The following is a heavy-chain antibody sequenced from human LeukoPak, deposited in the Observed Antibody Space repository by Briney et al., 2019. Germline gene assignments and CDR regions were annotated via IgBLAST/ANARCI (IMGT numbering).Heavy chain of an antibody. CDR2: ISAYNGNT. CDR1: GYTFTSYG. Sequence: ASVKVSCKASGYTFTSYGISWVRQAPGQGLEWMGWISAYNGNTNYAQKLQGRVTMTTDTSTSTAYMELRSLRSDDTAVYYCARGPRSYYDSSGYYYRDAFDIWGQGTMVTVSS. J-gene: IGHJ3*02. V-gene: IGHV1-18*01. D-gene: IGHD3-22*01. CDR3: ARGPRSYYDSSGYYYRDAFDI.